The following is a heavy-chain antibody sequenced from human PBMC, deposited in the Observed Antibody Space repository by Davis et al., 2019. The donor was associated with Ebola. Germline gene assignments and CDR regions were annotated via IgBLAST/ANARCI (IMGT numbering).Heavy chain of an antibody. D-gene: IGHD5-18*01. J-gene: IGHJ4*02. V-gene: IGHV3-15*01. CDR3: TTIQGFNGFFDY. CDR2: IKTESDGGAT. CDR1: GITFSNAW. Sequence: PGGSLRLSCAASGITFSNAWLSWVRQAPGKGLGWVGRIKTESDGGATDYAVPVKGRFTISRDDSKNTLYLQMNSLKTEDTAVYYCTTIQGFNGFFDYWGQGILVTVSS.